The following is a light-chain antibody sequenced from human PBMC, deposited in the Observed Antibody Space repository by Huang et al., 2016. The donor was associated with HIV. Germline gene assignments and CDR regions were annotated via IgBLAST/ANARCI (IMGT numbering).Light chain of an antibody. Sequence: EIVLTQSPAILSLSPGERATLSCRASQSVSGYLAWYQQKPGQAPRLLISDSSNRATDIPARVSGSGSGTDFSLTISSLAPEDFAVYYCQQRAKDVTFGGGTKVEFK. CDR1: QSVSGY. V-gene: IGKV3-11*01. J-gene: IGKJ4*01. CDR2: DSS. CDR3: QQRAKDVT.